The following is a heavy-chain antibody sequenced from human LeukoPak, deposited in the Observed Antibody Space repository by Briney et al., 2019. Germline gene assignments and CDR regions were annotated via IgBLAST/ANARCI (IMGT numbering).Heavy chain of an antibody. CDR2: ISDTGGST. V-gene: IGHV3-23*01. CDR3: AKGGGSQFDY. Sequence: GGSLRLSCAASGFTFSNYAMSWVRRAPGKGLEWVSSISDTGGSTYYADSLKGRFIISRDNSKNTVSLQMNSLRAEDTAIYYCAKGGGSQFDYWGQGTLVTVSS. D-gene: IGHD1-26*01. CDR1: GFTFSNYA. J-gene: IGHJ4*02.